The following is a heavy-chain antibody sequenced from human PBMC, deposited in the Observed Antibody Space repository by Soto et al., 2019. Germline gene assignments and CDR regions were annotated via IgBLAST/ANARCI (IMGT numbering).Heavy chain of an antibody. Sequence: GGSLRLSCAASGFTFSSYSMNWVRQAPGKGLEWVSSISSSSSYIYYADSVKGRFTISRDNAKNSLYLQMNSLRAEDTAVYYCARAQGARSLGPFFSFFDSWGRGPLVPVSS. J-gene: IGHJ4*02. CDR1: GFTFSSYS. CDR2: ISSSSSYI. CDR3: ARAQGARSLGPFFSFFDS. D-gene: IGHD7-27*01. V-gene: IGHV3-21*01.